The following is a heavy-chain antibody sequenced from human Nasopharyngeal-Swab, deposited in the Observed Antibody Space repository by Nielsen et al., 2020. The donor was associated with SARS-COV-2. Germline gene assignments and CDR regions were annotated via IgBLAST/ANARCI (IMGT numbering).Heavy chain of an antibody. Sequence: SETLSPTFALYGGSFSGYYWSWIRQPPGKGLEWIGEINHSGSTNYNPSLKSRVTISVDPSKNQFSLKVSSVTAADTAVYYCARSGGMIAGKQYYWGQGTLVTVSS. J-gene: IGHJ4*02. CDR1: GGSFSGYY. V-gene: IGHV4-34*01. D-gene: IGHD3-22*01. CDR3: ARSGGMIAGKQYY. CDR2: INHSGST.